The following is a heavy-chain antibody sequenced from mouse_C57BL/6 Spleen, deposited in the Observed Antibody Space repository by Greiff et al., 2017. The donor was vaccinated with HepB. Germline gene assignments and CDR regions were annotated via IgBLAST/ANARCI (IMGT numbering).Heavy chain of an antibody. CDR2: IWSGGST. J-gene: IGHJ4*01. V-gene: IGHV2-4*01. Sequence: QVQLKESGPGLVQPSQSLSITCTVSGFSLTSYGVHWVRQPPGKGLEWLGVIWSGGSTDYNAAFISRLSISKDNSKSQVFFKMNSLQADDTAIYYCAKKGGGSSYYAMDYWGQGTSVTVSS. CDR3: AKKGGGSSYYAMDY. D-gene: IGHD1-1*01. CDR1: GFSLTSYG.